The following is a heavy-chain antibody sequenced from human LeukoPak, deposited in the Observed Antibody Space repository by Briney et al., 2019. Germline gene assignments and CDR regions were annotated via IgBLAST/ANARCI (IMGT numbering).Heavy chain of an antibody. CDR2: INQSGST. CDR3: ATEPGYCSGGRCYGGWLDP. V-gene: IGHV4-34*01. D-gene: IGHD2-15*01. Sequence: SETLSLTCAVYGGSFSGYYWSWIRQAPGKGLEWIGEINQSGSTNYNASLKSRVTISVDTSKNQFSLKLRSVTAADTAGYCCATEPGYCSGGRCYGGWLDPWGQGTLVTVSS. CDR1: GGSFSGYY. J-gene: IGHJ5*02.